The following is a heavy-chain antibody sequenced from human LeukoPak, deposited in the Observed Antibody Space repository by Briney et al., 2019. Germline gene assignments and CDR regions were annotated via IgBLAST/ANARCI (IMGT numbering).Heavy chain of an antibody. V-gene: IGHV3-30*04. D-gene: IGHD5-12*01. J-gene: IGHJ3*02. CDR2: MSYDGRNK. CDR1: GFTFSNYA. CDR3: ARGSPPVVATIFEPGDAFDI. Sequence: QAGGSLRLSCAASGFTFSNYAMHWVRQAPGKGLEWVAVMSYDGRNKYYADSVKGRFTISRDNSKNTLYLQMNSLRAEDTAVYYCARGSPPVVATIFEPGDAFDIWGQGTMVTVSS.